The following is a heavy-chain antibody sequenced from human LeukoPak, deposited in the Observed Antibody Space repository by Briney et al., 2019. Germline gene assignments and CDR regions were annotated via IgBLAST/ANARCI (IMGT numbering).Heavy chain of an antibody. Sequence: GGSLRLSCAASGFTFSSYGMHWVRQAPGKGLEWVAFIRYDGINKYYADSVKGRFTISRDNSKKTLYLQINSLRPDDTAVYYCAKKYGGTNYGFDYWAREPWSPSPQ. V-gene: IGHV3-30*02. D-gene: IGHD1-7*01. CDR2: IRYDGINK. CDR3: AKKYGGTNYGFDY. J-gene: IGHJ4*02. CDR1: GFTFSSYG.